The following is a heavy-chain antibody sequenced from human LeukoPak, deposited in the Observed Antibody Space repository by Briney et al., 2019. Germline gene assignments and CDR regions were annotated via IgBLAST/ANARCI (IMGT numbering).Heavy chain of an antibody. CDR2: ISYDGSNK. J-gene: IGHJ5*02. Sequence: GGSLRLSCAASGFTFSSYGMHWVRQAPGKGLEWVAVISYDGSNKYYADSVKGRFTISRDNSKNTLYLQMNSLRAEDTAVYYCAKRTERYDFWSGYSSWGQGTLVTVSS. CDR1: GFTFSSYG. V-gene: IGHV3-30*18. CDR3: AKRTERYDFWSGYSS. D-gene: IGHD3-3*01.